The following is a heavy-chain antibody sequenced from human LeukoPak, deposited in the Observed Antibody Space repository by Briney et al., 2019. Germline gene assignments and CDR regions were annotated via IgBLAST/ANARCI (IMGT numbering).Heavy chain of an antibody. Sequence: GGSLRLSCAASGFTFSNYAMSWVRQAPGKGLEWVSGITDSGGSTFYADSVKGRFTISRDNSKNTLYLQMNSLRAEDTAVYYCAKDPPSSGWYQDWGQGTLVTVSS. CDR3: AKDPPSSGWYQD. V-gene: IGHV3-23*01. J-gene: IGHJ4*02. CDR2: ITDSGGST. D-gene: IGHD6-19*01. CDR1: GFTFSNYA.